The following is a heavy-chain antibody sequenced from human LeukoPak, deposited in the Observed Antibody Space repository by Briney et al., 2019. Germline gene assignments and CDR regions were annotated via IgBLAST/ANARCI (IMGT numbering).Heavy chain of an antibody. Sequence: SETLSLTCSVSGDSISSSYWTWIRQPPGKGLEGIGYISYSGTTTYTPSLKSRVPIFVEALKNQFSLQLTSVTDADTAVYYCARATSSDLWGGYSGGYYYMDVWGKGTTVTVSS. CDR3: ARATSSDLWGGYSGGYYYMDV. V-gene: IGHV4-59*12. D-gene: IGHD3-3*01. CDR2: ISYSGTT. CDR1: GDSISSSY. J-gene: IGHJ6*03.